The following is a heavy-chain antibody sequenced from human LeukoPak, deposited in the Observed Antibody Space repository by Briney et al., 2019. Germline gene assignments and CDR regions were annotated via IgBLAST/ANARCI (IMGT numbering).Heavy chain of an antibody. D-gene: IGHD4/OR15-4a*01. CDR1: GFTFSSYA. CDR3: ARWNSDYAPYGMDV. CDR2: ISITSYM. V-gene: IGHV3-21*01. J-gene: IGHJ6*02. Sequence: PGGSLRLSCAASGFTFSSYAMSWVRQAPGKGLEWVSSISITSYMYYADSVKGRFTISRDNAKSSLYLQMNSLRAEDTAVYYCARWNSDYAPYGMDVWGQGTTVTVSS.